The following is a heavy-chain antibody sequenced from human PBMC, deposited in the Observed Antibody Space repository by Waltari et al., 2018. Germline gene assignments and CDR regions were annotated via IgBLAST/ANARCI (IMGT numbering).Heavy chain of an antibody. J-gene: IGHJ4*02. CDR1: GFTYDDFA. D-gene: IGHD3-16*01. CDR3: TKDLTHTNYEGFAN. V-gene: IGHV3-9*01. Sequence: EVQLVESGGALVQPGRSLRRSCAPYGFTYDDFAMHWVRQVSGKGLEWVAGITWNSGKVDYAGSVKGRFTISRDNAKNLLFLQMNSLRPEDTALYYCTKDLTHTNYEGFANWGLGTLVTVSS. CDR2: ITWNSGKV.